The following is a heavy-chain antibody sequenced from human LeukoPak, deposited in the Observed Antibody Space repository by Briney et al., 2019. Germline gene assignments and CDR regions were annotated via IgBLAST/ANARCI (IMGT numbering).Heavy chain of an antibody. Sequence: GRSLRLTCAASGFTFSSYAMHWVRQAPGKGLEWVAVISYDGSNKYYADSVKARFTISRDNSKNTLYLQMNSLRAEDTAVYYCARVGASGYYYYMDVWGKGTTVTVSS. D-gene: IGHD3-10*01. V-gene: IGHV3-30*01. CDR1: GFTFSSYA. CDR3: ARVGASGYYYYMDV. CDR2: ISYDGSNK. J-gene: IGHJ6*03.